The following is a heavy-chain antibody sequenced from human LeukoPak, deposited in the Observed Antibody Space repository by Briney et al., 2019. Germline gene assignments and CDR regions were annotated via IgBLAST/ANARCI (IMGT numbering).Heavy chain of an antibody. Sequence: GGSLRLSCVASGFSFSTSGMHWVRQAPGKGLEWVSFIRYDGSNEYYADSVRGRFTISRDNSKNTLYLQMNSLRAEDTAVYYCAREGLSGRGAAGYYYYYMDVWGKGTTVTVSS. CDR1: GFSFSTSG. CDR3: AREGLSGRGAAGYYYYYMDV. J-gene: IGHJ6*03. CDR2: IRYDGSNE. D-gene: IGHD6-13*01. V-gene: IGHV3-30*02.